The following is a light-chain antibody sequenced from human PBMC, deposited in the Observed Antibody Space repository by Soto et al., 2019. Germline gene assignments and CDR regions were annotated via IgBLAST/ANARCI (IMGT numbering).Light chain of an antibody. J-gene: IGLJ2*01. Sequence: QSVLTQPASVSGSPGRSITISCTGTSIDVGTYNLVSWYRQYPGTAPKLLLYEVTKLPSGVSSRFSGSKSGNTASLTISGLQAEDEADYFCCSYAGSQTFVVFGGGTKVTVL. V-gene: IGLV2-23*02. CDR1: SIDVGTYNL. CDR3: CSYAGSQTFVV. CDR2: EVT.